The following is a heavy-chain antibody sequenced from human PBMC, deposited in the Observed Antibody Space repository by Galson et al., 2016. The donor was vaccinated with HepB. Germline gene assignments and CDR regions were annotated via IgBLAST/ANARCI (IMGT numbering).Heavy chain of an antibody. CDR3: AGEGQGYDSSGYYSEAIDI. V-gene: IGHV3-53*01. D-gene: IGHD3-22*01. J-gene: IGHJ3*02. CDR2: IYSGGST. Sequence: SLRLSCAASGFTVSSNYMSWVRQAPGKGLEWVSFIYSGGSTYYADSATGRFTISRDNSKNTLYLQMNSLRAEDTAVNYCAGEGQGYDSSGYYSEAIDIWGPGTMVTVSS. CDR1: GFTVSSNY.